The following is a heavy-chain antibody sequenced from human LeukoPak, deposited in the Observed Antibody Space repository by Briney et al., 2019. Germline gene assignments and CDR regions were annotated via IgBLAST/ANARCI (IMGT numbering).Heavy chain of an antibody. CDR2: INAGNGNT. V-gene: IGHV1-3*01. CDR1: GYTFNTYG. Sequence: GASVKVSCKPYGYTFNTYGITWVRQAPGQRLEWMGWINAGNGNTKYSQKFQGRVTITRDTSASTAYMELSSLRSEDTAVYYCARDPSSGWYEDKWFDPWGQGTLVTVSS. D-gene: IGHD6-19*01. J-gene: IGHJ5*02. CDR3: ARDPSSGWYEDKWFDP.